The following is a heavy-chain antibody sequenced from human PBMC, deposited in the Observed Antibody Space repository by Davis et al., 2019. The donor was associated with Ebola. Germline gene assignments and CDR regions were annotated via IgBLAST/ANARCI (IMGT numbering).Heavy chain of an antibody. CDR3: AKELRFLEWFDRDYYYGMDV. Sequence: GESLKISCAASGFTFSSYAMSWVRQAPGKGLEWVSAISGSGGSTYCADSVKGRFTISRDNSKNTLYLQMNSLRAEDTAVYYCAKELRFLEWFDRDYYYGMDVWGQGTTVTVSS. CDR2: ISGSGGST. D-gene: IGHD3-3*01. V-gene: IGHV3-23*01. CDR1: GFTFSSYA. J-gene: IGHJ6*02.